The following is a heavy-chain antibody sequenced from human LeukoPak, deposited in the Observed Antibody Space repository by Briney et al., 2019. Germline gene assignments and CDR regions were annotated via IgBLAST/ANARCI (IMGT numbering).Heavy chain of an antibody. D-gene: IGHD1-26*01. Sequence: GGSLRLSCAASGFTLSSYAMHWVRQAPGKGLEWVAVISYDGSNKYYADSVKGRFTISRDNSKNTLYLQMNSLRAEDTAVYYCARESGSYYEDFDYWGQGTLVTVSS. J-gene: IGHJ4*02. CDR2: ISYDGSNK. CDR1: GFTLSSYA. V-gene: IGHV3-30*04. CDR3: ARESGSYYEDFDY.